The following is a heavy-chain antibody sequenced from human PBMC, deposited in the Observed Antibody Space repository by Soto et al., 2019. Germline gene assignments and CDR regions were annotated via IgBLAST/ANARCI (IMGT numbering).Heavy chain of an antibody. D-gene: IGHD3-3*01. V-gene: IGHV3-7*03. CDR2: IKQDGSEK. CDR1: GLTFSSYW. CDR3: ARDRTGGYYDFWSGYPDAFDI. Sequence: HLGGSLRLSCAASGLTFSSYWMSWVRQAPGKGLEWVANIKQDGSEKYYVDSVKGRFTISRDNAKNSLYLQMNSLRAEDTAVYYCARDRTGGYYDFWSGYPDAFDIWGQGTMVTVSS. J-gene: IGHJ3*02.